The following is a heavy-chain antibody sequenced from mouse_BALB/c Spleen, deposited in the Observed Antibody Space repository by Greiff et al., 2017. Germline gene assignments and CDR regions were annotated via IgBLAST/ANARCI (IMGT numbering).Heavy chain of an antibody. J-gene: IGHJ4*01. CDR1: GFTFSDFY. CDR2: SRNKANDYTT. Sequence: EVNVVESGGGLVQPGGSLSLSCATSGFTFSDFYMEWVRQPPGKRLEWIAASRNKANDYTTEYSASVKGRFIVSRDTSQSILYLQKNALRAEDTAIYYCARGPHGAMDYWGQGTSVTVSS. CDR3: ARGPHGAMDY. V-gene: IGHV7-1*02.